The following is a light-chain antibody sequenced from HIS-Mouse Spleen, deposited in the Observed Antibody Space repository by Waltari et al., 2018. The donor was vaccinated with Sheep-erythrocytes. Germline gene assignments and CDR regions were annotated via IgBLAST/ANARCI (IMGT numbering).Light chain of an antibody. CDR2: DVS. V-gene: IGLV2-11*01. CDR1: SSDCGGYNY. Sequence: QSALTQPRSVSGSPGQSVTIPCTGTSSDCGGYNYASWYQQHPGKAPKLMIYDVSKRPSGVPDRFSGSKSGNTASLTISGLQAEDEADYYCCSYAGSYNHVFATGTKVTVL. CDR3: CSYAGSYNHV. J-gene: IGLJ1*01.